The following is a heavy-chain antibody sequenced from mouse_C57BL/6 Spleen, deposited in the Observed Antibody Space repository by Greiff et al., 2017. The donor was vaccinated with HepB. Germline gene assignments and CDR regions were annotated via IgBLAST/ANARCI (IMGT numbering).Heavy chain of an antibody. Sequence: VQLQQSGAELVRPGTSVKMSCKASGYTFTNYWIGWAKQRPGHGLEWIGDIYPGGGYTNYNEKFKGKATLTADKSSSTAYMQFSSLPSEDSAIYYCARSDNWEGFAYWGQGTLVTVSA. D-gene: IGHD4-1*02. V-gene: IGHV1-63*01. CDR3: ARSDNWEGFAY. J-gene: IGHJ3*01. CDR1: GYTFTNYW. CDR2: IYPGGGYT.